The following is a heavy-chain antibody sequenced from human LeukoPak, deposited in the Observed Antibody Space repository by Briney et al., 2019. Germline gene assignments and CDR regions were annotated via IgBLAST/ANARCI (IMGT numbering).Heavy chain of an antibody. J-gene: IGHJ4*02. CDR3: ASYYYGSGSLSD. CDR1: GFTLSSYW. Sequence: PGGSLRLSCAASGFTLSSYWMSWVHQAPGKGLEWVANIKQDGSEKYYVDSVKGRFTISRDNAKNSLYLQMNSLRAEDTAVYYCASYYYGSGSLSDWGQGTLVTVSS. CDR2: IKQDGSEK. V-gene: IGHV3-7*01. D-gene: IGHD3-10*01.